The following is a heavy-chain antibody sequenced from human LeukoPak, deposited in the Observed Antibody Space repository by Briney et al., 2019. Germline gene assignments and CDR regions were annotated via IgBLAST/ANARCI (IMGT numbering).Heavy chain of an antibody. Sequence: GASVKVSCKASGGTFSSYAISWVRQAPGQGLEWMGGIIPIFGTANYAQKFQGRVTITADESTSTVYMELRSLISDDTGVYYCARGQTNRLLWVGELVSNINPFDYWGQGTLVTVSS. V-gene: IGHV1-69*13. CDR1: GGTFSSYA. CDR2: IIPIFGTA. CDR3: ARGQTNRLLWVGELVSNINPFDY. J-gene: IGHJ4*02. D-gene: IGHD3-10*01.